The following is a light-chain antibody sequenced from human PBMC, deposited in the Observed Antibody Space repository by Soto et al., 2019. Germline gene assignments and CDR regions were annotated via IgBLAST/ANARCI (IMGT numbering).Light chain of an antibody. J-gene: IGLJ3*02. CDR2: EVS. CDR3: ASWDVSLNAWV. CDR1: SSDVGGYNY. Sequence: QSALTQPASVSGSPGQSITISCTGTSSDVGGYNYVSWYQQHPGKAPKLMIYEVSNRPSGVSNRFSGSKSGTSASLAISGLQSEDEADYYCASWDVSLNAWVFGGGTKVTVL. V-gene: IGLV2-14*01.